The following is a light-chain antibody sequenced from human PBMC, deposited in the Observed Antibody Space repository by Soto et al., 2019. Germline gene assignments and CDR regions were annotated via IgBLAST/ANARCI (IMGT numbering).Light chain of an antibody. CDR3: QHHYDYPFT. CDR1: QDISSY. J-gene: IGKJ4*01. Sequence: IMPTQSPSSLSATTGDRVTIHCRASQDISSYLAWYQQKPGKAPRLLIYSASTLQNGVPSRFSGSGSGTDFTLTISGLQSEDFATYFCQHHYDYPFTLGGGTKVDI. CDR2: SAS. V-gene: IGKV1-8*01.